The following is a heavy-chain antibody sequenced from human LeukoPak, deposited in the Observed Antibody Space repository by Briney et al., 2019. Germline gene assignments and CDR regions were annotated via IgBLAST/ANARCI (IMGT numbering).Heavy chain of an antibody. CDR2: INPNSGGT. CDR3: ARTSRVATTTPVQATFGY. CDR1: GYTFTGYY. D-gene: IGHD5-12*01. V-gene: IGHV1-2*02. Sequence: PGASVKVSCKASGYTFTGYYMHWVRQAPGQGLEWMGWINPNSGGTNYAQKFQGRVTITRNTSISTAYMELSSLRSEDTAEYYCARTSRVATTTPVQATFGYWGQGTLVTVSS. J-gene: IGHJ4*02.